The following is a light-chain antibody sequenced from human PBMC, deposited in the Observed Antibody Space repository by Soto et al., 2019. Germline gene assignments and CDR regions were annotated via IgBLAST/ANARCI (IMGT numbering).Light chain of an antibody. V-gene: IGLV1-40*01. Sequence: QSVLTQPPSVSGAPGQRVTVSCTGSSSNIGARYEVHWYQQLPGTAPKLLIYGNSNRPSGVPDRFSGSKSGTSASLAIPGXXXXXXXXXYCQSYDSSLSGYVFGTGTKLTVL. CDR3: QSYDSSLSGYV. CDR1: SSNIGARYE. J-gene: IGLJ1*01. CDR2: GNS.